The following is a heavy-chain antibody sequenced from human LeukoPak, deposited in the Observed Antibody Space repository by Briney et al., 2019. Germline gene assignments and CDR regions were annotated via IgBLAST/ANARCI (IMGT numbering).Heavy chain of an antibody. CDR1: GFTFSSYR. V-gene: IGHV3-48*04. CDR2: ISGRSSLI. D-gene: IGHD3-22*01. CDR3: ARDLYYYDSSGHYLFDY. Sequence: GGSRRLSCAASGFTFSSYRMNWVGQAPGKGLEWVSYISGRSSLIYYADSVKGRFTISRDNAKNSLYLQMNSLRAEDTAVYYCARDLYYYDSSGHYLFDYWGQGTLVTVSS. J-gene: IGHJ4*02.